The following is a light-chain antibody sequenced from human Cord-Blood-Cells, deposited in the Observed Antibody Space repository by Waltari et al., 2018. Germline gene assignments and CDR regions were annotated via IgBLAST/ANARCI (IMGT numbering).Light chain of an antibody. CDR1: QSVSSY. V-gene: IGKV3-11*01. CDR3: QQRSNWPPT. J-gene: IGKJ3*01. Sequence: EIVLTQSPVTLSLSPGERATLTCRASQSVSSYLAWYQQKPGQAPRLLIYGASNRDTGIPARFSGSGSGTDFTLTISSLQPEDFAVYYCQQRSNWPPTFGPGTKVDIK. CDR2: GAS.